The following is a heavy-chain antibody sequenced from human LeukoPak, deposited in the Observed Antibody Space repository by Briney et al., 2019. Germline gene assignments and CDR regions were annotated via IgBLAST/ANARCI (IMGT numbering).Heavy chain of an antibody. D-gene: IGHD5-18*01. V-gene: IGHV4-38-2*02. CDR2: IYHSGNT. CDR1: GYSISTSYY. Sequence: SETLSLTCTVSGYSISTSYYWGWIRQPPGKGLEWIGSIYHSGNTYYNPSLKSRVTISVDTSKNQFSLKLSSVTAADTAVYYCAREGYSYGSYNNQGQKTYYMDVWGKGTTVTVSS. J-gene: IGHJ6*03. CDR3: AREGYSYGSYNNQGQKTYYMDV.